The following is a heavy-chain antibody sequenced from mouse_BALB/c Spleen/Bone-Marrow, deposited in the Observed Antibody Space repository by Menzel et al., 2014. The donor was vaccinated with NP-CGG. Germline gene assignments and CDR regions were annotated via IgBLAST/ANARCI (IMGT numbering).Heavy chain of an antibody. CDR3: VIDDPDPLDY. J-gene: IGHJ4*01. Sequence: EVQLVESGGGLVQPGGSLRLSCAPSGFTFTDYYMSWVRQPPGKALEWLGFIRNKANGYTTEYSASVKGRFTISRDNSQSILYLQMNTLRPEDSATYYCVIDDPDPLDYWGQGTSVTVSS. CDR1: GFTFTDYY. V-gene: IGHV7-3*02. CDR2: IRNKANGYTT.